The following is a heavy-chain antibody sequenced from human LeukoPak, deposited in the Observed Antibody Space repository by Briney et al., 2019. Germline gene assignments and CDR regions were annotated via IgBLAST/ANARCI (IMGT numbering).Heavy chain of an antibody. CDR2: ISSSSSTI. CDR3: AKDLELCSSTSCYDAFDI. J-gene: IGHJ3*02. Sequence: GGSLRLSCAASGFTFSSYSMNWVRQAPGKGLEWVSYISSSSSTIYYADSVKGRFIISRDNAKNSLYLRMNSLRAEDTAVYYCAKDLELCSSTSCYDAFDIWGQGTMVTVSS. V-gene: IGHV3-48*01. CDR1: GFTFSSYS. D-gene: IGHD2-2*01.